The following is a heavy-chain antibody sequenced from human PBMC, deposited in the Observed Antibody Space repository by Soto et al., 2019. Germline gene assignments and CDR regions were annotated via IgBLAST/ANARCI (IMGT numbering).Heavy chain of an antibody. V-gene: IGHV1-8*01. CDR3: ARSDSSGHGADY. J-gene: IGHJ4*02. CDR2: MNPNSGNT. Sequence: GASVKVSCKASGYTFTSYDINWVRQATGQGLEWMGWMNPNSGNTGYAQKFQGRVTMTRNTSISTAYMELSSLRSEDTAVYYCARSDSSGHGADYRGQVTVVTVSS. D-gene: IGHD6-19*01. CDR1: GYTFTSYD.